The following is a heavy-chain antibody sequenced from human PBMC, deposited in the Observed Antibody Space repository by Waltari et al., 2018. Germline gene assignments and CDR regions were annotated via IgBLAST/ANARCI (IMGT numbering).Heavy chain of an antibody. CDR3: ASRSPGFWSGYYRWFDP. CDR2: INHSGST. CDR1: GGSFSGYY. J-gene: IGHJ5*02. V-gene: IGHV4-34*01. D-gene: IGHD3-3*01. Sequence: QVPLQQWGAGLLKPSETLSLTCAVYGGSFSGYYWSWIRQTPGKGLEWIGEINHSGSTNYNPSLKSRVTISGDTSKNQFSLKLSSVTAADTAVYYCASRSPGFWSGYYRWFDPWGQGTLVTVSS.